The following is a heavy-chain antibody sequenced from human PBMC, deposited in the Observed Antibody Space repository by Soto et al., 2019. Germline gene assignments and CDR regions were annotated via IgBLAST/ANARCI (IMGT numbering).Heavy chain of an antibody. J-gene: IGHJ4*02. CDR2: INHSGST. D-gene: IGHD3-10*01. CDR3: ARGQDITMVRGVSGSYYFDY. CDR1: GGSFSGYY. V-gene: IGHV4-34*01. Sequence: SETLSLTCAVYGGSFSGYYWSWIRQPPGKGLEWIGEINHSGSTNYNPSLKSRVTISVDTSKNQFSLKLSSVTAADTAVYYCARGQDITMVRGVSGSYYFDYWGQGTLVTVSS.